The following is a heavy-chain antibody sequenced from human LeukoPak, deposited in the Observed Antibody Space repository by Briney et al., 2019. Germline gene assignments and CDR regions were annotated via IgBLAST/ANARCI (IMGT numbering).Heavy chain of an antibody. Sequence: GGSLRLSCEASGFTSSSYWMHWVRQVPGKGLVWVSRISGDGTARNYADSVKGRFTISRDDAKNTVDLQMNSLRGEDTAVYYCVRGRGSYGWFDPWGQGTLVTASS. J-gene: IGHJ5*02. D-gene: IGHD3-10*01. CDR3: VRGRGSYGWFDP. V-gene: IGHV3-74*01. CDR2: ISGDGTAR. CDR1: GFTSSSYW.